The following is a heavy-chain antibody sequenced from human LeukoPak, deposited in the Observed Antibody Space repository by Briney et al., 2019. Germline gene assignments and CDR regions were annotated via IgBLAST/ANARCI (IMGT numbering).Heavy chain of an antibody. CDR3: ARANYNWFDP. CDR2: INPNTGGT. V-gene: IGHV1-2*02. CDR1: GYTFTGYY. J-gene: IGHJ5*02. Sequence: ASVKVSCKASGYTFTGYYMHWVRQAPGQGLEWMGWINPNTGGTNYAQNFQGRVTMTRDTSLSTVYMELRRLRSDDTAVYFCARANYNWFDPWGQGTLVTVSS.